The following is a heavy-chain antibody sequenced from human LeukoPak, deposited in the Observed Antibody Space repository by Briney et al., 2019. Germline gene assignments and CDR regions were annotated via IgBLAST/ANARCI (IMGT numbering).Heavy chain of an antibody. CDR3: AKRRQSGIGSLYYFDH. CDR1: GFTFNNYA. J-gene: IGHJ4*02. V-gene: IGHV3-23*01. CDR2: ISRSGDST. Sequence: GGSLRLSCAASGFTFNNYAMSWVRQAPGKGLEWVSAISRSGDSTYYTDSVKGRFTISRDNSKNTLYLQMNSLRDEDTAVYYCAKRRQSGIGSLYYFDHWGQGTLVTVSS. D-gene: IGHD1-14*01.